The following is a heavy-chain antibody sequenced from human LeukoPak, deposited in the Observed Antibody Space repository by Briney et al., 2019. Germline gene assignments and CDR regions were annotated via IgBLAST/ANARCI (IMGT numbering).Heavy chain of an antibody. CDR1: GFNFSSYG. J-gene: IGHJ6*03. D-gene: IGHD6-13*01. Sequence: GGSLRLSCAASGFNFSSYGMHWVRQAPGKGLEWVAVIWYDGSNKYYADSVKGRFTISRDNSKNTLYLQMNSLRAEDTAVYYCAKSTIGQQLVRYYYYYMDVWGKGTTVTVSS. CDR3: AKSTIGQQLVRYYYYYMDV. V-gene: IGHV3-33*06. CDR2: IWYDGSNK.